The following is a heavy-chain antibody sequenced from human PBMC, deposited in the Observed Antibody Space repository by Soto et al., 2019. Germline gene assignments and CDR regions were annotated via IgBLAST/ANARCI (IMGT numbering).Heavy chain of an antibody. J-gene: IGHJ4*02. Sequence: SETLSLTCTVSGGSISSYYWSWIRQPPGKGLEWIGYIYYSGSTNYNPSLKSRVTISVDTSKNQFSLKLSSVTAADTAVYYCARARYYYDSSTRLDYWGQGTLVTVS. CDR2: IYYSGST. CDR3: ARARYYYDSSTRLDY. D-gene: IGHD3-22*01. CDR1: GGSISSYY. V-gene: IGHV4-59*01.